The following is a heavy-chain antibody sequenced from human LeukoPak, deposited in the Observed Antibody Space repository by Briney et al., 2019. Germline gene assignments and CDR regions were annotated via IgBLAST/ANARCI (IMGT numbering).Heavy chain of an antibody. V-gene: IGHV3-11*04. CDR3: ARAPTITMIVVVNLLYGMDV. D-gene: IGHD3-22*01. Sequence: GGSLRLSCAVSGFTFSDYYLDWVRQAPGKGLEWVSYISSSSSTIYYADSVKGRFTISRDNAKNSLYLQMNSLRAEDTAVYYCARAPTITMIVVVNLLYGMDVWGQGTTVTVSS. CDR2: ISSSSSTI. J-gene: IGHJ6*02. CDR1: GFTFSDYY.